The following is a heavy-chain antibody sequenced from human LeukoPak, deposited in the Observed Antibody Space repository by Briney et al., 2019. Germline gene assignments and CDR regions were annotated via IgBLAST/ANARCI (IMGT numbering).Heavy chain of an antibody. D-gene: IGHD3-10*01. V-gene: IGHV1-69*13. Sequence: ASVKVSCKASGGTFSSYAISWVRQAPGQGLEWVGGIIPIFGTANYAQKFQGRVTITADESTSTAYMELSSLRSEDTAVYYCARGQKYYYGSGSSNLYNWFDPWGQGTLVTVSS. CDR2: IIPIFGTA. J-gene: IGHJ5*02. CDR1: GGTFSSYA. CDR3: ARGQKYYYGSGSSNLYNWFDP.